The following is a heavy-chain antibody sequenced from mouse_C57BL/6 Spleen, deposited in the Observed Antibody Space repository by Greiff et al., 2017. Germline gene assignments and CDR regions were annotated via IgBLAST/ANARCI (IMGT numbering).Heavy chain of an antibody. CDR2: ISYDGSN. V-gene: IGHV3-6*01. Sequence: EVQLQESGPGLVKPSQSLSLTCSVTGYSITSGYYWNWIRQFPGNKLEWMGYISYDGSNNYNPSLKNRISITRDTSKNQLFLKLNSVTTEDTATYYCARGNDFDYWGQGTTLTVSS. J-gene: IGHJ2*01. CDR1: GYSITSGYY. CDR3: ARGNDFDY.